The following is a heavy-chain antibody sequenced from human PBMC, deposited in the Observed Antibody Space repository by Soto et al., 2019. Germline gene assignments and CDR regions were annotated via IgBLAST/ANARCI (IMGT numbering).Heavy chain of an antibody. CDR2: IYYSGST. V-gene: IGHV4-31*03. CDR3: ARDCGGDCYSVEDAFDI. J-gene: IGHJ3*02. D-gene: IGHD2-21*01. Sequence: SETLSLTCTVSGGSISSGGYYWSWIRQHPGKDLEWIGYIYYSGSTYYNPFLKSRVTISVDTSKNQFSLKLSSVTAADTAVYYCARDCGGDCYSVEDAFDIWGQGTMVTVSS. CDR1: GGSISSGGYY.